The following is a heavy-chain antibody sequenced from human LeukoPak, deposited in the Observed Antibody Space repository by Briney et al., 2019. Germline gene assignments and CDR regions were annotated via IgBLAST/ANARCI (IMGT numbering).Heavy chain of an antibody. CDR2: ISGSGDST. V-gene: IGHV3-23*01. CDR1: GFTFSSYA. D-gene: IGHD6-25*01. Sequence: GGSLRLSCAASGFTFSSYAMSWVRQAPGKGLEWVSAISGSGDSTYYGDSVKGRFTISRDNSKNTLYLQMNSLRAEDTAVYYCAKPRPLESSGGSQGDYGARGPLVTVPS. J-gene: IGHJ4*02. CDR3: AKPRPLESSGGSQGDY.